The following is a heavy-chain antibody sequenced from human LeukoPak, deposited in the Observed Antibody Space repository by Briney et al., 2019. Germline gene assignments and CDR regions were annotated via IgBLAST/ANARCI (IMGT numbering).Heavy chain of an antibody. D-gene: IGHD1-26*01. CDR2: ISPSGTDI. Sequence: GGSLRLSCAVSGFTFTDTYMTWIRQAPGKGLESLSYISPSGTDISYADSVKGRFTISRDNAKNSLYLQMNSLKTEDTAVYYCTRGLVGAVYGAWGQGTLVTVSS. J-gene: IGHJ5*02. CDR3: TRGLVGAVYGA. CDR1: GFTFTDTY. V-gene: IGHV3-11*01.